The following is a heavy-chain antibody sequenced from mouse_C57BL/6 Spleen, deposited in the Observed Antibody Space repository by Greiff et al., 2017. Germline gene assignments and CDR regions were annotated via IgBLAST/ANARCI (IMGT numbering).Heavy chain of an antibody. D-gene: IGHD1-1*01. CDR3: TRDYGSSTGGFAY. Sequence: VQLQQSGAELVRPGASVTLSCKASGYTFTDYEMHWVKQTPVHGLEWIGAIDPETGGTAYNQKFKGKAILTADKSSSTAYMELRSLTSEDSAVYYFTRDYGSSTGGFAYWGQGTLVTVSA. CDR1: GYTFTDYE. V-gene: IGHV1-15*01. J-gene: IGHJ3*01. CDR2: IDPETGGT.